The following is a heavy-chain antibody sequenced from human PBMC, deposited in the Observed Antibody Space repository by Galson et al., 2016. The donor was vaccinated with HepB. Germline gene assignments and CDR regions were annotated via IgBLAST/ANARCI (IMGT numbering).Heavy chain of an antibody. CDR2: ISHDGRIK. D-gene: IGHD4-11*01. J-gene: IGHJ4*02. CDR1: GFTLSSYG. CDR3: VKVDPSQLQLGPFDY. Sequence: SLRLSCAASGFTLSSYGMHWVRQAPGKGLEWVAAISHDGRIKYYVDSVKGRFTFSRDNSKNTLYLQMNSLIPDDTAGYYCVKVDPSQLQLGPFDYWGQGTLVTVSS. V-gene: IGHV3-30*18.